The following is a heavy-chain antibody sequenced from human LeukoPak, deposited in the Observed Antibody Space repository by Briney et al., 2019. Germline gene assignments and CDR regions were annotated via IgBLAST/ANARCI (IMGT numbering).Heavy chain of an antibody. D-gene: IGHD2-15*01. CDR2: ISGSGGST. Sequence: GGSLRLSCAASGFTFSSYAMSWVRQAPGKGLEWVSIISGSGGSTYYADSVKGRFTISRDNSKNTLSLQMNSLRAEDTAVYYCAKRGGYCTGGSCYSYYFDYWGQGTLVTVSS. V-gene: IGHV3-23*01. J-gene: IGHJ4*02. CDR1: GFTFSSYA. CDR3: AKRGGYCTGGSCYSYYFDY.